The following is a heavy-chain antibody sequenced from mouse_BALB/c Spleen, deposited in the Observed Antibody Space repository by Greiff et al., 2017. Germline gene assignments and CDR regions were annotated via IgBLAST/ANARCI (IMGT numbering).Heavy chain of an antibody. D-gene: IGHD2-3*01. CDR2: ISYSGST. CDR3: VKSGDGYFWAMDY. Sequence: EVQLQESGPGLVKPSQSLSLTCTVTGYSITSDYAWNWIRQFPGNKLEWMGYISYSGSTSYNPSLKSRISITRDTSKNQFFLQLNSVTTEDTATYYCVKSGDGYFWAMDYWGQGTSVTVSS. CDR1: GYSITSDYA. J-gene: IGHJ4*01. V-gene: IGHV3-2*02.